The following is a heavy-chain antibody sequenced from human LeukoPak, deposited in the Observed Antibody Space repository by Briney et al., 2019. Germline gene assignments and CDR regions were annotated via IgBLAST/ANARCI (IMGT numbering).Heavy chain of an antibody. D-gene: IGHD2-15*01. J-gene: IGHJ3*02. CDR1: GYTFTGYY. V-gene: IGHV1-2*04. CDR2: INPNSGGT. CDR3: ARTGRYCSAGSCYSGAGGAFDI. Sequence: ASVKVSCKASGYTFTGYYMHWVRQAPGQGLEWMGWINPNSGGTNYAQKFQGWVTMTRDTSISTAYMELSRLRSDDTAVYYCARTGRYCSAGSCYSGAGGAFDIWGQGTMVTVSS.